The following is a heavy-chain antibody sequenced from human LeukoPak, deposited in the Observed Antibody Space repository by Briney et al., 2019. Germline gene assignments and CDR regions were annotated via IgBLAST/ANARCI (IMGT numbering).Heavy chain of an antibody. Sequence: GGSLRLSCAASGFTFSDYHMSWVRQAPGKGLELVSAIVGSSTHYADSVKGRFTISRDNSRNTLYLQMNSLRAEDTAVYYCARDEPGRSWYNWGQGTLVTVSS. CDR2: IVGSST. CDR1: GFTFSDYH. J-gene: IGHJ4*02. CDR3: ARDEPGRSWYN. D-gene: IGHD6-13*01. V-gene: IGHV3-23*01.